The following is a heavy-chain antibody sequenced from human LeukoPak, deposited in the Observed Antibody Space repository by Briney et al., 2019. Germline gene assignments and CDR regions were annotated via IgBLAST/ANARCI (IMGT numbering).Heavy chain of an antibody. V-gene: IGHV1-69*05. CDR1: GGTFSSYA. CDR2: IIPIFGTA. D-gene: IGHD2-2*01. CDR3: AWSLGYCSSTSCPTLGY. Sequence: ASVKVSCKASGGTFSSYAISWVRQAPGQGLEWMGGIIPIFGTANYAQKFQGRVTITTDESTSTAYMELSSLRSKDTAVYYCAWSLGYCSSTSCPTLGYWGQGTLVTVSS. J-gene: IGHJ4*02.